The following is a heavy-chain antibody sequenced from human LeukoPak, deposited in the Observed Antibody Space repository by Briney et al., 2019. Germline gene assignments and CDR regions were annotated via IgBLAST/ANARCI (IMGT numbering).Heavy chain of an antibody. V-gene: IGHV3-23*01. CDR3: AKVPSPTYYYYGMDV. J-gene: IGHJ6*02. CDR2: ISGRGIST. Sequence: GGSLRLSCAASGFTFSNHAMNWVRQAPGKGLEWVSAISGRGISTYADSVKGRFTISRDNSKNTLYLQMNSLRAEDTAVYYCAKVPSPTYYYYGMDVWGQGTTVTVSS. CDR1: GFTFSNHA.